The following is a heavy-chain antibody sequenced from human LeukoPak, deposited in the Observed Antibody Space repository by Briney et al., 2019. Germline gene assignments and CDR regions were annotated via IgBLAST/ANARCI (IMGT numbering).Heavy chain of an antibody. CDR1: GGSISSSSYY. Sequence: PSETLSLTCTVSGGSISSSSYYWGWIRQPPGKGLEWIGSIYYSGSTYYNPSLKSRVTISVDTSKNQFSLKLSSVTAADTAVYYCARRRGSGWYIDNWGQGTLVTVSS. D-gene: IGHD6-19*01. V-gene: IGHV4-39*01. CDR3: ARRRGSGWYIDN. J-gene: IGHJ4*02. CDR2: IYYSGST.